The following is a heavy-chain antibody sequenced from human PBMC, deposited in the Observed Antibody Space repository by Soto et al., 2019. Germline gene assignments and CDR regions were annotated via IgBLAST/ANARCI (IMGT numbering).Heavy chain of an antibody. Sequence: PGGSLRLSCAASGFTFGRHWMSWVRQAPGKGLEWVANIKQNGAETYYAHPVQGRFTISRDNIKSILYLQMSGLRGDDTAVYSCARVPYDSTGYFNDYWGQGTLVTVSS. D-gene: IGHD3-22*01. CDR1: GFTFGRHW. CDR3: ARVPYDSTGYFNDY. V-gene: IGHV3-7*01. J-gene: IGHJ4*02. CDR2: IKQNGAET.